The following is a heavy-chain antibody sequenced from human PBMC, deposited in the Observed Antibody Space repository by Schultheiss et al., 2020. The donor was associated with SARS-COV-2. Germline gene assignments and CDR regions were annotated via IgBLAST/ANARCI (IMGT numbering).Heavy chain of an antibody. J-gene: IGHJ6*03. CDR1: GFTFSSYA. CDR2: ISYDGSNK. CDR3: ATLDIVVVPAARYYYMDV. D-gene: IGHD2-2*01. V-gene: IGHV3-30*04. Sequence: GGSLRLSCAASGFTFSSYAMHWVRQAPGKGLEWVAVISYDGSNKYYADSVKGRFTISRDNSKNTLYLQMNSLRAEDTAVYYCATLDIVVVPAARYYYMDVGGKGTTVTVSS.